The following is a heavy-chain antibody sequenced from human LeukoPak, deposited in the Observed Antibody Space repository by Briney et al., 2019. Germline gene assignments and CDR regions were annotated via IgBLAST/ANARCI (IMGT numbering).Heavy chain of an antibody. CDR1: GFTFDDYT. D-gene: IGHD2-21*01. V-gene: IGHV3-43*01. CDR3: AKDTRLGEFDY. Sequence: PGGSLRLSCAASGFTFDDYTMHWVCQAPGKGLEWVSLISWDGGSTYYADSVKGRFTISRDNSKNSLYLQMNSLRTEDTALYYCAKDTRLGEFDYWGQGTLVTVSS. J-gene: IGHJ4*02. CDR2: ISWDGGST.